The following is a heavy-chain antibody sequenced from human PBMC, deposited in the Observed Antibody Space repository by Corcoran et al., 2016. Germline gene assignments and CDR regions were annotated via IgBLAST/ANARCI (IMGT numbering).Heavy chain of an antibody. CDR2: IDWDDDK. J-gene: IGHJ4*02. CDR3: ARSDYYGSGSYYTPFDY. Sequence: QVTLRESGPALVKPTQTLTLTCTFSGFSLSTSGMCVSWIRQPPGKALEWLALIDWDDDKYYSTSLKTRLTISKDTSKNQVVLTMTKMDTVDTATYYRARSDYYGSGSYYTPFDYWGQGTLVTVSS. CDR1: GFSLSTSGMC. V-gene: IGHV2-70*01. D-gene: IGHD3-10*01.